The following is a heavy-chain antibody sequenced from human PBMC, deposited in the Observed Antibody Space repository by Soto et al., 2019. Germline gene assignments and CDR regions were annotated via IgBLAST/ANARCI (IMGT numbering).Heavy chain of an antibody. J-gene: IGHJ3*02. CDR1: GITVNTNY. Sequence: PGGSLRLSCAASGITVNTNYMSWARQSPGKGLEWVSLFESGGSIYYADSVKGRFTISRDIFKNTLSLQMNSLRVEDTAVYYCASTTVWKNAFEIWGQGTLVTVSS. CDR2: FESGGSI. V-gene: IGHV3-53*01. D-gene: IGHD3-16*01. CDR3: ASTTVWKNAFEI.